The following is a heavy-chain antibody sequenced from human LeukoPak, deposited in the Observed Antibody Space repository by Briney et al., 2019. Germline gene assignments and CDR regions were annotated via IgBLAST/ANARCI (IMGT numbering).Heavy chain of an antibody. CDR3: ARDIVVVPAALDAFDI. V-gene: IGHV3-21*01. D-gene: IGHD2-2*01. Sequence: AGGSLRLSCAASGFTFSSYSMNWVRQAPGKGLEWVSSISSSSSYIYYADSVKGRFTISRDNAKNSLYLQMNSLRAEDTAVYYCARDIVVVPAALDAFDIWGQGTMVTVSS. CDR2: ISSSSSYI. J-gene: IGHJ3*02. CDR1: GFTFSSYS.